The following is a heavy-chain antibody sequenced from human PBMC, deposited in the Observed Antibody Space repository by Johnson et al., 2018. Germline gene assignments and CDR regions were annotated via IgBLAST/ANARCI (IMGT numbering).Heavy chain of an antibody. Sequence: QVQLQESGGGVVQPGRSLRLSCAASGFTFSSYGMHWVRQAPGKGLEWVAVISYDGSNKYYADSAKGRFTISRDNSKNKLYLQMNSLRAEDTAVYYCAKQPTDYGDSYYYYGMDVWGQGTTVTVSS. J-gene: IGHJ6*02. CDR3: AKQPTDYGDSYYYYGMDV. CDR2: ISYDGSNK. V-gene: IGHV3-30*18. D-gene: IGHD4-17*01. CDR1: GFTFSSYG.